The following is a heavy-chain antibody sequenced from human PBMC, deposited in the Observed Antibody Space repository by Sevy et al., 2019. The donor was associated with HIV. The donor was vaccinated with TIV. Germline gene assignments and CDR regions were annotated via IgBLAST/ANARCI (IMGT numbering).Heavy chain of an antibody. CDR1: GFTFSSYT. V-gene: IGHV3-21*01. CDR3: ARLGGVADQGMDV. D-gene: IGHD2-15*01. Sequence: GGSLRLSCAASGFTFSSYTMNRVRQAPGKGLEWVSSISSSSSYIYYADSVKGRFTISRDNAKNSLYLQMNSLRAEDTAVYYCARLGGVADQGMDVWGQGTTVTVSS. CDR2: ISSSSSYI. J-gene: IGHJ6*02.